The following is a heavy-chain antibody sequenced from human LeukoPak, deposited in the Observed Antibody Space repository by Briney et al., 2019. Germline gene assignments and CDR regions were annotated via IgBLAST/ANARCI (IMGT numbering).Heavy chain of an antibody. V-gene: IGHV1-2*02. CDR2: INPNSGGT. J-gene: IGHJ6*03. Sequence: GASVKVSCKASGYTFTGYYMHWVRQAPGQGLEWMGWINPNSGGTNYAQKFQGRVTMTRDTSISTAYMELSRLRSDDTAVYYCASDGSSWYGYYYYYMDVWGKGTTVTVSS. CDR3: ASDGSSWYGYYYYYMDV. D-gene: IGHD6-13*01. CDR1: GYTFTGYY.